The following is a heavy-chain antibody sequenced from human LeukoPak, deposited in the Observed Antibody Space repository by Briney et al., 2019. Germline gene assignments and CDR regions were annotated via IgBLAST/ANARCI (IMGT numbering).Heavy chain of an antibody. V-gene: IGHV3-74*01. CDR3: ARDRGAPDSFDL. CDR2: ISSDGSST. CDR1: GFTFSVYW. Sequence: PGGSLRLSCATSGFTFSVYWMYWVRQAPGKGLAWVSRISSDGSSTTYADSVKGRFTMSRDNAKNTLYLQMSSLRAEDTAVYYCARDRGAPDSFDLWGLGTMVTVSS. D-gene: IGHD3-10*01. J-gene: IGHJ3*01.